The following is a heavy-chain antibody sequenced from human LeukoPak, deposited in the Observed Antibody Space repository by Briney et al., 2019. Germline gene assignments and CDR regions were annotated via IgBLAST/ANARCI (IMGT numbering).Heavy chain of an antibody. CDR3: ARRSGNFDWLSTTDWYFDL. CDR2: INHSGST. V-gene: IGHV4-34*01. D-gene: IGHD3-9*01. J-gene: IGHJ2*01. CDR1: GGSFSGYY. Sequence: PSETLSLTCAVYGGSFSGYYSSWIGQPPGKGLGWIWEINHSGSTNYNPSLKSRVTISVDTSKNQFSLKLSSVTAADTAVYYCARRSGNFDWLSTTDWYFDLWGRRTLVTVSS.